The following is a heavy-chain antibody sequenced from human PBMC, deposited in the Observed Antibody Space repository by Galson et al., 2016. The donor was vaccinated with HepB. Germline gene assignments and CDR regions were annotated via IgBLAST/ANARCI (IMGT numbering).Heavy chain of an antibody. CDR3: AKEGRVHSGTYSESRSDYFDY. Sequence: SLRLSCAASGFTFSTYAMHWVRQGPGKGLEWVAIISSDGNNKYYADSVKGSFTISRDNSKNTLYLHTSSLTTEDTAVYYCAKEGRVHSGTYSESRSDYFDYWGQGTLVTVSS. V-gene: IGHV3-30-3*01. CDR2: ISSDGNNK. J-gene: IGHJ4*02. D-gene: IGHD1-26*01. CDR1: GFTFSTYA.